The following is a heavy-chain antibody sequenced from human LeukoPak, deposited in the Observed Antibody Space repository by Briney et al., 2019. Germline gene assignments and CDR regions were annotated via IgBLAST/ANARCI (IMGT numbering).Heavy chain of an antibody. CDR1: GFTFSSYA. D-gene: IGHD2-21*02. Sequence: GGSLRLSCAASGFTFSSYAMSWVRQAPGKGLEWVSAISGSGGSTYYADSVKGRFTISRDNSKNTLYLQMNSLRAEDTAVYYCARHSLSRQHIVVVTAVHWYFDLWGRGTLVTVSS. CDR3: ARHSLSRQHIVVVTAVHWYFDL. J-gene: IGHJ2*01. CDR2: ISGSGGST. V-gene: IGHV3-23*01.